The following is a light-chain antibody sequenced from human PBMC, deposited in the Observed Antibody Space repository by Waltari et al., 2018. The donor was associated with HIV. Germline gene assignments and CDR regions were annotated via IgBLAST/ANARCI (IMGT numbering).Light chain of an antibody. J-gene: IGLJ2*01. Sequence: QSVLTQPPSVSAAPGQMVTISCSGRSPNIGSNYVPWYQHLPGTAPKLLIYDNKERPSGIPDRFSASKSGTSVALDITGLQTGDEGDYYCGTWDSSLSAVVFGGGTKLTVL. CDR1: SPNIGSNY. V-gene: IGLV1-51*01. CDR2: DNK. CDR3: GTWDSSLSAVV.